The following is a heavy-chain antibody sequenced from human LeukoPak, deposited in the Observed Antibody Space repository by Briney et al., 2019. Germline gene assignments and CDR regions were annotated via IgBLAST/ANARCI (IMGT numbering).Heavy chain of an antibody. V-gene: IGHV4-4*07. J-gene: IGHJ6*03. CDR3: ARDIRRHNGPGGYYYYYMDV. CDR2: IYASGST. Sequence: PSETLSLTCTVSGDSMSDSYWSWIRQPAGKGLEWIGRIYASGSTNYNPSLKSRVTLSVDTSSNQFSLTLSSVTAADTAVYHCARDIRRHNGPGGYYYYYMDVWGKGTTVTVSS. D-gene: IGHD2-8*01. CDR1: GDSMSDSY.